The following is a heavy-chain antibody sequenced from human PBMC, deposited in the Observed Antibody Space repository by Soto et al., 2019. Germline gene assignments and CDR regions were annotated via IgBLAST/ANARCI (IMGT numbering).Heavy chain of an antibody. Sequence: ASVKVSCKASGYIFTSYDINWVRQATGQGLEWMGWMNPNSGNTGYAQKFQGRVTMTRDTSISTAYMELSGLGSEDTALYFCARAVTGSYPLDYWGQGALVTVSS. D-gene: IGHD1-26*01. J-gene: IGHJ4*02. V-gene: IGHV1-8*01. CDR1: GYIFTSYD. CDR3: ARAVTGSYPLDY. CDR2: MNPNSGNT.